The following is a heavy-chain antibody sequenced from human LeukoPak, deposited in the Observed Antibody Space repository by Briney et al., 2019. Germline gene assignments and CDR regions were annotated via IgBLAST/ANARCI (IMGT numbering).Heavy chain of an antibody. CDR3: ARNQVALYGMDV. Sequence: GGSLRLSCAASGFTVSSNYMSWVRQAPGKGLEWVSVIYSGGSTYYADSVKGRFTISRDNSKNTLYLQMNSLRAEDTAVYYCARNQVALYGMDVWGQGTTVTVSS. CDR1: GFTVSSNY. D-gene: IGHD1-14*01. CDR2: IYSGGST. V-gene: IGHV3-53*01. J-gene: IGHJ6*02.